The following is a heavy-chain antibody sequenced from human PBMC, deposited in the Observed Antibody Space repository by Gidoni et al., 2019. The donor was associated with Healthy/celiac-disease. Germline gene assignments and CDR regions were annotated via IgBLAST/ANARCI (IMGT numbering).Heavy chain of an antibody. CDR1: GYTFTSYD. CDR2: MNPNSGNT. CDR3: ARSVAIDYGDYEDAFDI. J-gene: IGHJ3*02. D-gene: IGHD4-17*01. Sequence: QVQLVQSGAEVKKPGASVKVSCKASGYTFTSYDINWVRQATGQGLEWMGWMNPNSGNTGYAQKFQGRVTMTRNTSISTAYMELSSLRSEDTAVYYCARSVAIDYGDYEDAFDIWGQGTMVTVSS. V-gene: IGHV1-8*01.